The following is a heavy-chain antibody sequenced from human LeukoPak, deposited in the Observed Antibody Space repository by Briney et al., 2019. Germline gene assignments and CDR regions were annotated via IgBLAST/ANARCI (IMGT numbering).Heavy chain of an antibody. CDR1: GGSFSGYY. D-gene: IGHD2-15*01. Sequence: PSETLSFTCAVYGGSFSGYYWSWIRQPPGKGLEWIGEINHSGSTNYNPSLKSRVTISVDTSKNQFSLKLSSVTAADTAVYYCARGNPLKQGTFIVVVVAAAPRVFDYWGQGTLVTVSS. CDR2: INHSGST. J-gene: IGHJ4*02. V-gene: IGHV4-34*01. CDR3: ARGNPLKQGTFIVVVVAAAPRVFDY.